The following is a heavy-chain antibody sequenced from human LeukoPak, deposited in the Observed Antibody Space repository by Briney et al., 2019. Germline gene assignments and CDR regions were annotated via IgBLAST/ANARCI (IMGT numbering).Heavy chain of an antibody. CDR2: IRSKANSYAT. D-gene: IGHD2-15*01. Sequence: PGGSLRLSCAASGFTFSGSAMHWVRQASGKGLEWVGRIRSKANSYATAYAASVKGRFTISRDDSKNTAYLQMNSLRAEDTAVYYCARDRGVAATHPFDPWGQGTLVTVSS. V-gene: IGHV3-73*01. CDR1: GFTFSGSA. J-gene: IGHJ5*02. CDR3: ARDRGVAATHPFDP.